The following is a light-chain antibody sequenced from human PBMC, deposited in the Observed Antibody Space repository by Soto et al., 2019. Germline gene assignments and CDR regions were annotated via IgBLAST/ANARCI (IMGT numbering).Light chain of an antibody. J-gene: IGLJ1*01. CDR3: CSYAGSSIGYV. Sequence: QSALTQPASVSGSPGQSITISCTGTSSDVGSYNLVSWYQRHPGKAPKLMIYEGSKRPSGVSNRFSGSKSGNTASLTISGLQAEDEADYYCCSYAGSSIGYVFGTGTKVTVL. V-gene: IGLV2-23*01. CDR2: EGS. CDR1: SSDVGSYNL.